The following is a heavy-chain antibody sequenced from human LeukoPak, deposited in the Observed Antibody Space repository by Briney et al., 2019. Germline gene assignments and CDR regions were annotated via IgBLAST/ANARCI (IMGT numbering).Heavy chain of an antibody. Sequence: SVKVSCKASGGTFSSYAISWVRQAPGQGLEWMGRIIPILGIANYAQKFQGRVTITADKSTSTAYMELSSLRSEDTAVYYCARGLVLLRGSGYYYRFVDYWGQGTLVTVSS. CDR3: ARGLVLLRGSGYYYRFVDY. CDR2: IIPILGIA. J-gene: IGHJ4*02. CDR1: GGTFSSYA. V-gene: IGHV1-69*04. D-gene: IGHD3-22*01.